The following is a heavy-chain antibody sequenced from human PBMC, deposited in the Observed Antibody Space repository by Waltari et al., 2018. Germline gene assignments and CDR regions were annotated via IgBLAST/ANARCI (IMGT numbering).Heavy chain of an antibody. V-gene: IGHV3-7*01. CDR1: GFNFRSYW. D-gene: IGHD2-21*02. CDR2: IKGDGSDK. J-gene: IGHJ5*02. CDR3: PTILSGDTPWFDH. Sequence: EVRVVESGGGLVQPGGSLRLSCASSGFNFRSYWMSWVRQAPGKGLEWGANIKGDGSDKFYADSVNGRFTISRDNAKNSLYLQMDSLRSEDTAVYYCPTILSGDTPWFDHWGQGIMVTVSS.